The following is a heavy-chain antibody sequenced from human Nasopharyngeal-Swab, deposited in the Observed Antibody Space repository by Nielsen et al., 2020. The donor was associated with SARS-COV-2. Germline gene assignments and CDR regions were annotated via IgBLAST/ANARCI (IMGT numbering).Heavy chain of an antibody. CDR1: GYTFTSYY. CDR2: INPSGGST. V-gene: IGHV1-46*01. D-gene: IGHD6-6*01. Sequence: ASVKVSCKASGYTFTSYYMHWVRQAPGQGLEWMGIINPSGGSTSYAQKFQGRVTMTRDTSTSTVYMELSSLRSEDTAVYYCAREVGEYSSSAVHFDYRGQGTLVTVSS. CDR3: AREVGEYSSSAVHFDY. J-gene: IGHJ4*02.